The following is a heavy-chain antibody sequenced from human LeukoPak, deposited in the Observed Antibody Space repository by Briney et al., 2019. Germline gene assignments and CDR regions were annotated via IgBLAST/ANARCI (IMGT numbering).Heavy chain of an antibody. CDR1: GFTFSSYA. V-gene: IGHV3-23*01. D-gene: IGHD6-13*01. CDR2: ISGSGDST. Sequence: GGSLRLSCAVSGFTFSSYAMSWVRQAPGKGLEWVSAISGSGDSTYYGDSVKGRFTISRDNSKNTLYLQMNSLRAEDTAVYYCAKTRPLDSSSWSHGDYWGQGTLVTVSS. CDR3: AKTRPLDSSSWSHGDY. J-gene: IGHJ4*02.